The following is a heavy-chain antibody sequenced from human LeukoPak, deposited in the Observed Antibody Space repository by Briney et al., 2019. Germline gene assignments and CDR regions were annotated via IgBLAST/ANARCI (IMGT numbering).Heavy chain of an antibody. CDR1: GDTFTSYG. Sequence: ASENVSRKAFGDTFTSYGISWVREAPGHGLEWVGWISAYNGNTNYAQKLQGRVTMTTDTSTSQAYMELRSLRSDDTAVYSCARDRGQLVPSFDIWGQGTMVTVSS. J-gene: IGHJ3*02. D-gene: IGHD6-6*01. CDR2: ISAYNGNT. V-gene: IGHV1-18*01. CDR3: ARDRGQLVPSFDI.